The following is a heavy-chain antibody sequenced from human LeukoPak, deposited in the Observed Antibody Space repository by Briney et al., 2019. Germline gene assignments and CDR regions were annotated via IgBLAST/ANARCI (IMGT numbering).Heavy chain of an antibody. D-gene: IGHD6-19*01. Sequence: PSETLSLTCTVSGGSISRSAYYWGWIRQPPGKGLEWIGSIYYSGSTYYNPSLKSRVTISVDTSKNQFSLKLSSVTAADTAVYYCSRHGGPSVADHFDYWGQGTLVTVSS. J-gene: IGHJ4*02. CDR3: SRHGGPSVADHFDY. V-gene: IGHV4-39*01. CDR2: IYYSGST. CDR1: GGSISRSAYY.